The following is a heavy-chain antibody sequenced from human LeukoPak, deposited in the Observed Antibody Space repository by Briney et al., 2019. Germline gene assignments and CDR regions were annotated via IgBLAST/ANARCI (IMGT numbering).Heavy chain of an antibody. CDR3: ARISETDY. V-gene: IGHV3-21*01. D-gene: IGHD2-15*01. Sequence: PGGSLRLSCAASGFTFSSYSMNWVRQAPGKGLEWVSSISSSRGYIYYADSVKGRFTISRDNAKNSLYLQMNSLRAEDTAVYYCARISETDYWGQGTLVTVSS. CDR2: ISSSRGYI. CDR1: GFTFSSYS. J-gene: IGHJ4*02.